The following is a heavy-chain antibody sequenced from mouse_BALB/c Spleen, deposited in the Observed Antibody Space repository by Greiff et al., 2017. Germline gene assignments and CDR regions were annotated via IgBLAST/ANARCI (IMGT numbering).Heavy chain of an antibody. Sequence: VQLKQSGPELVKPGASVKIPCKASGYTFTDYNMDWVKQSHGKSLEWIGDINPNNGGTIYNQKFKGKATLTVDKSSSTAYMELRSLTSEDTAVYYCARKGVATDYFDYWGQGTTLTVSS. D-gene: IGHD1-1*01. V-gene: IGHV1-18*01. J-gene: IGHJ2*01. CDR3: ARKGVATDYFDY. CDR2: INPNNGGT. CDR1: GYTFTDYN.